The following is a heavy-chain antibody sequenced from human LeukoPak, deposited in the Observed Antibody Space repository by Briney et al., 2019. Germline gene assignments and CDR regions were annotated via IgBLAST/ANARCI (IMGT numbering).Heavy chain of an antibody. CDR3: AKDQGPGYSYGYFSFDY. J-gene: IGHJ4*02. D-gene: IGHD5-18*01. Sequence: GGSLRPSCTASGFTFGDYAMSWVRQAPGKGLEWVSAISGSGGSTYYADSVKGRFTISRDNSKNTLYLQMNSLRAEDTAVYYFAKDQGPGYSYGYFSFDYWGQGTLVTVSS. CDR2: ISGSGGST. V-gene: IGHV3-23*01. CDR1: GFTFGDYA.